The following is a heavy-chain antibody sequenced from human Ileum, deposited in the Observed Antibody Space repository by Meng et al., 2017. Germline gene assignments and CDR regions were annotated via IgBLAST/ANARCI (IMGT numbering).Heavy chain of an antibody. V-gene: IGHV3-23*04. J-gene: IGHJ4*01. CDR1: RFTFNIYS. CDR2: ISPPGDTT. Sequence: ERQLVETGGGLVQPVASLRLSCAASRFTFNIYSMTWVAQAPGKGLEWVSFISPPGDTTYYADSVKGRFTISRDNSKNTLFLQMNSLRAEDTAVYYCATESNFDYWGQGTLVTVSS. CDR3: ATESNFDY.